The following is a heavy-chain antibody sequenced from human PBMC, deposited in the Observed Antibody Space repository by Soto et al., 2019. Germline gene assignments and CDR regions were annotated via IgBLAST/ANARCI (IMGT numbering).Heavy chain of an antibody. CDR2: MSYDGSDT. CDR1: GFSVSNNG. V-gene: IGHV3-30*02. D-gene: IGHD3-10*02. Sequence: GGYLRLSCVGSGFSVSNNGMHGVRQTPGRGLAWVDFMSYDGSDTFYAASVKRRLTISRDNSKNTLFLHMSNLRAEDTAMYYCTIVRAADSALDTWGQGTPAPVSS. J-gene: IGHJ5*02. CDR3: TIVRAADSALDT.